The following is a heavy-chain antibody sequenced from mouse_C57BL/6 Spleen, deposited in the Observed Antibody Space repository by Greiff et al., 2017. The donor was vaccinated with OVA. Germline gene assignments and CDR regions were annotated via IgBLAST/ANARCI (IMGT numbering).Heavy chain of an antibody. V-gene: IGHV5-9-1*02. J-gene: IGHJ3*01. CDR3: TTIYYDYDEAY. CDR1: GFTFSSYA. D-gene: IGHD2-4*01. CDR2: ISSGGDYI. Sequence: EVKLMESGEGLVKPGGSLKLSCAASGFTFSSYAMSWVRQTPEKRLEWVAYISSGGDYIYYADTVKGRFTISRDNARNTLYLQMSSLKSEDTAMYYCTTIYYDYDEAYWGQGTLVTVSA.